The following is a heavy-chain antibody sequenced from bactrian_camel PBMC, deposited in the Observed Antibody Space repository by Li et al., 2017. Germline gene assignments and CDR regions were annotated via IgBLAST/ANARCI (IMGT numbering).Heavy chain of an antibody. D-gene: IGHD3*01. CDR3: AAGSGYVGCELEREYFTH. CDR1: VISVSANC. J-gene: IGHJ4*01. CDR2: INGDGSI. V-gene: IGHV3S53*01. Sequence: HVQLVESGGDSVEAGRSLDLTCVASVISVSANCMAWFRQAPGKEREGVATINGDGSIMYADSVKGRFTISKGGAKNTMYLQMNNLKPEDTAMYYCAAGSGYVGCELEREYFTHWGQGTQVTVS.